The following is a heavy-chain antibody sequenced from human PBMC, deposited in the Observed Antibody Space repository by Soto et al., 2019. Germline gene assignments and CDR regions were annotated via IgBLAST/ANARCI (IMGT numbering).Heavy chain of an antibody. Sequence: PSETLSLSCALSGCSISSGDYYWSWIRQPPGKGLEWIGYIYYSGSTYYNPSLKSRITISIDTSKNQSSLKLSSVTAADTAVYYCARGNSYYYYYGMDVWGQGTTVTVSS. CDR1: GCSISSGDYY. CDR2: IYYSGST. V-gene: IGHV4-30-4*02. CDR3: ARGNSYYYYYGMDV. D-gene: IGHD1-7*01. J-gene: IGHJ6*02.